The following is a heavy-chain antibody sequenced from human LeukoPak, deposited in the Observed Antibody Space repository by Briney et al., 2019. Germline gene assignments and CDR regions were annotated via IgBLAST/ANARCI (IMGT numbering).Heavy chain of an antibody. V-gene: IGHV3-23*01. Sequence: GGSLRLSCAASGFTFSSYAMSWVRQAPGKGLEWVSAISGSGGSTYYADSVKGRLTISRDNSKNTLYLQMNSLRAEDTAVYYCANSVTAYYFDYWGQGTLVTVSS. D-gene: IGHD2-21*02. CDR1: GFTFSSYA. CDR2: ISGSGGST. CDR3: ANSVTAYYFDY. J-gene: IGHJ4*02.